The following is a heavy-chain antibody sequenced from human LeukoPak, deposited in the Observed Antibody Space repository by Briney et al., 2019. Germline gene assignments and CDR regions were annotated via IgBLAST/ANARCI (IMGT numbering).Heavy chain of an antibody. CDR1: GFTFSVYS. CDR3: ASTRAWEFGESYYYMDV. J-gene: IGHJ6*03. V-gene: IGHV3-64*01. D-gene: IGHD3-10*01. Sequence: GGSLRLSCAGSGFTFSVYSMHWVRQAPGRGLEYVSAINPNGDSTYYANSVKGRFTISRDNSKNTLYLQMGSLRAEDMAMYYCASTRAWEFGESYYYMDVWGKGTTVTVSS. CDR2: INPNGDST.